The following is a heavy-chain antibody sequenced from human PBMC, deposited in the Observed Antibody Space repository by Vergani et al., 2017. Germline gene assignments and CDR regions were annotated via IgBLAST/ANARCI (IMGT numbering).Heavy chain of an antibody. D-gene: IGHD2-15*01. CDR1: GGSVSSGSYY. V-gene: IGHV4-61*10. CDR3: ARTNQGCSGGSCYEWFDP. CDR2: IYYSGST. Sequence: QVQLQESGPGLVKPSETLSLTCTVSGGSVSSGSYYWSRIRQPAGKGLEWIGYIYYSGSTNYNPSLKSRVTISVDTSKNQFSLKLSSVTAADTAVYYCARTNQGCSGGSCYEWFDPWGQGTLVTVSS. J-gene: IGHJ5*02.